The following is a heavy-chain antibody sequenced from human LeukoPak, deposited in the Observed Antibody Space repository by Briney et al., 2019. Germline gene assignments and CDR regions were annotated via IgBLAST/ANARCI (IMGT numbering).Heavy chain of an antibody. CDR2: ISYDGSNK. CDR3: ARAGYYGSGSIPTLFDY. CDR1: GFTFSSYA. Sequence: PGGSLRLSCAASGFTFSSYAMHWVRQAPGKGLEWVAVISYDGSNKYYADSVKGRFTISRDNSKNTLYLQMNSLRAEDTAVYYCARAGYYGSGSIPTLFDYWGQGTLVTVSS. D-gene: IGHD3-10*01. J-gene: IGHJ4*02. V-gene: IGHV3-30-3*01.